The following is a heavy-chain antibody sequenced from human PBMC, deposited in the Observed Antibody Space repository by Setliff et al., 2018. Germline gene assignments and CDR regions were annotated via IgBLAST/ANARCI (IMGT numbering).Heavy chain of an antibody. CDR2: FDPEDGET. Sequence: GASVKVSCKVSGYTLTELSMHWVRQAPGKGLEWMGGFDPEDGETIYAQKFQGRLTIITDESTNTAFMQLSSLRSDDTAVYYCVREGVDSRSSTDYRYYMDVWGKGTTVTVSS. J-gene: IGHJ6*03. CDR3: VREGVDSRSSTDYRYYMDV. D-gene: IGHD3-22*01. CDR1: GYTLTELS. V-gene: IGHV1-24*01.